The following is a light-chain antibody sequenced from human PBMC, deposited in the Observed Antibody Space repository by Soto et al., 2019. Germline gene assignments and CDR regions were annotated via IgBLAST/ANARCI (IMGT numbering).Light chain of an antibody. CDR2: DVS. CDR1: SSDVGGYNY. Sequence: QSALTQPRSVSGSPGHSVAISCTGTSSDVGGYNYVAWYRQYPGKAPKLMLYDVSKRPSGVPDRFSGSKSGNTASLTISGLQAEDEADYYCCSYAGRYIVVFGGGTKLTVL. J-gene: IGLJ2*01. V-gene: IGLV2-11*01. CDR3: CSYAGRYIVV.